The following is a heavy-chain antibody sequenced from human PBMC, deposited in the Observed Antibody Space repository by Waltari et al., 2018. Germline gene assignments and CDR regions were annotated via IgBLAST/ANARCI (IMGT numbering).Heavy chain of an antibody. J-gene: IGHJ4*02. V-gene: IGHV3-23*01. D-gene: IGHD7-27*01. CDR3: ARGSGVDY. Sequence: FSTEVMNWGRQAPGKGLEWVSSISDGGGIINYADSVKGRFTISRDNSKNTVYLQMKSLRAEDTAVYYCARGSGVDYWGQGTLVTISS. CDR2: ISDGGGII. CDR1: FSTEV.